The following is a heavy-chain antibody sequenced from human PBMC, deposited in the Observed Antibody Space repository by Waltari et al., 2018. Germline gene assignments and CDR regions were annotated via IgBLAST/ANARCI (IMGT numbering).Heavy chain of an antibody. CDR2: ISSSGSTI. Sequence: EVQLVESGGGLVQPGGSLRLSCAASGFTFSSYEMNWVRQAPGKGLEWVSYISSSGSTIYYADSVKGRFTISRDNAKNSLYLQMNSLRAEDTAVYYCARGGSAYYDSSGFSFDIWGQGTMVTVSS. CDR1: GFTFSSYE. CDR3: ARGGSAYYDSSGFSFDI. V-gene: IGHV3-48*03. D-gene: IGHD3-22*01. J-gene: IGHJ3*02.